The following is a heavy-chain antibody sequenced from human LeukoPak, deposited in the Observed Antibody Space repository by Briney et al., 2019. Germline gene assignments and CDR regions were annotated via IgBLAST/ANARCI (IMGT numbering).Heavy chain of an antibody. Sequence: PGGSLRLSCAASGFTFSSYAMSWVRQAPGKGLEWVSAISGSGGSTYYADSVKGRFTISRHNSKNTLYLQMNSLRAEDTAVYYCAIIDFWRYYFDYWGQGTLVTVSS. CDR3: AIIDFWRYYFDY. CDR2: ISGSGGST. V-gene: IGHV3-23*01. CDR1: GFTFSSYA. D-gene: IGHD3-3*01. J-gene: IGHJ4*02.